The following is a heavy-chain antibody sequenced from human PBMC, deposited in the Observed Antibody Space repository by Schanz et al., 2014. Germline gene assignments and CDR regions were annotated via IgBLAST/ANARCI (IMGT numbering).Heavy chain of an antibody. J-gene: IGHJ4*02. V-gene: IGHV1-69*09. D-gene: IGHD3-10*01. Sequence: QVHLVQSGAEVHKPGSSVKVSCTASGGTFSSYTISWMRQAPGQGLEWMGKIIPVLNIATYAQRFQGRVSITADTSTNTAYMELSSLTSEDTAVHYCARGRGFYDYWGQGTLVTVSS. CDR2: IIPVLNIA. CDR3: ARGRGFYDY. CDR1: GGTFSSYT.